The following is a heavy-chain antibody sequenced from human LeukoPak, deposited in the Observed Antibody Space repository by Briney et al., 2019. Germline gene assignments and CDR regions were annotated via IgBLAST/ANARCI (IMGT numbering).Heavy chain of an antibody. Sequence: SETLSLTCTVSGGSISSGGYSWSWIRQPPGKGLEWIGEINHSGSTNYNPSLKSRVTISVDTSKNQFSLKLSSVTAADTAVYYCASGYYYYGMDVWGQGTTVTVSS. CDR2: INHSGST. J-gene: IGHJ6*02. V-gene: IGHV4-39*07. CDR3: ASGYYYYGMDV. CDR1: GGSISSGGYS.